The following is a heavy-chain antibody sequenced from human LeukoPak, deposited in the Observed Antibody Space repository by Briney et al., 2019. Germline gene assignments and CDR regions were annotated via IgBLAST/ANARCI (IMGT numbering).Heavy chain of an antibody. D-gene: IGHD3-16*01. CDR1: GMSITSRHY. J-gene: IGHJ5*02. CDR2: TSHSDSP. Sequence: SETLSLTCSVSGMSITSRHYWGWIRQPPGKGLEWIGSTSHSDSPYYNPSLESRVSVSLDTSRNQFSLKLTSVTAADTAVYYCARDFGETSLPNWFDPWGQGTLVIVSS. CDR3: ARDFGETSLPNWFDP. V-gene: IGHV4-38-2*02.